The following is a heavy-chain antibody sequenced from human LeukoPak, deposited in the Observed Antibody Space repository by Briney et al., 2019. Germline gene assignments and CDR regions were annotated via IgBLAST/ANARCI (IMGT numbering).Heavy chain of an antibody. J-gene: IGHJ4*02. V-gene: IGHV3-48*03. CDR3: ARGTTINNFDY. CDR1: GFAFSSFE. CDR2: ISTSGSNI. Sequence: PGGSLKLSCAGSGFAFSSFEMNWVRQAPGKGLERVSYISTSGSNIHYAGSVKGRFTISRDNAKNSLYLQMNSLREEDTAVYYCARGTTINNFDYWGQGTLVTVSS. D-gene: IGHD5-12*01.